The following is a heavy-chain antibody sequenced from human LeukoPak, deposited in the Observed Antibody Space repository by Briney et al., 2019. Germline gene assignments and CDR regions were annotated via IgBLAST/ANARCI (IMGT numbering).Heavy chain of an antibody. J-gene: IGHJ4*02. CDR3: ARESRPPAASELFDY. CDR1: GGSISSSSYY. CDR2: IYYSGST. D-gene: IGHD6-25*01. Sequence: SETLSLTCTVSGGSISSSSYYWGWIRQPPGKGLEWIGSIYYSGSTYYNPSLKSRVTISVDTAKNQFSLKLSSVTAADTGVYYCARESRPPAASELFDYWGQGTLVTVSS. V-gene: IGHV4-39*07.